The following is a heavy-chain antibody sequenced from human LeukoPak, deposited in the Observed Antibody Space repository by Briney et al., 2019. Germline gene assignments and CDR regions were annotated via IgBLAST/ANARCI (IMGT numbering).Heavy chain of an antibody. V-gene: IGHV1-18*01. CDR1: GYTFTSYG. J-gene: IGHJ4*02. D-gene: IGHD6-13*01. CDR3: ARRIRGSSWYVGSFYFDY. Sequence: VKVSCKASGYTFTSYGISWVRQAPGQGLEWMGWISAYNGNTNYAQKLQGRVTMTTDTSTSTAYRELRSLRSDDTAVYYCARRIRGSSWYVGSFYFDYWGQGTLVTVSS. CDR2: ISAYNGNT.